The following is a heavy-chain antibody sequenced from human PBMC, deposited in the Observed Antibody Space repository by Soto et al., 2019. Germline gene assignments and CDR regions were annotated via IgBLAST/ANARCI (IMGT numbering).Heavy chain of an antibody. CDR3: ARDLSLSRKYYYGMDV. V-gene: IGHV7-4-1*01. J-gene: IGHJ6*02. Sequence: ASVKVSCKASGYTFTSYAMNWVRQAPGQGLEWMGWINTNTGNPTYAQGFTGRFVFSLDTSVSTAYLQICSLKAEDTAVYYCARDLSLSRKYYYGMDVWGQGTTVTVSS. CDR1: GYTFTSYA. CDR2: INTNTGNP.